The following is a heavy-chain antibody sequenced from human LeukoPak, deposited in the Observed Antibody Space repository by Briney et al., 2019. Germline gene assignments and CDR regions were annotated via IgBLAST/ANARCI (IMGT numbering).Heavy chain of an antibody. CDR3: ADQVRGWTSFDY. CDR2: ISVRSNYI. CDR1: GYTFSSYS. D-gene: IGHD6-19*01. Sequence: GGSLRLSCLASGYTFSSYSMNWVRQAPGKGLEWVSSISVRSNYIYYADSVRGRFRISRDDARDSLYLQMNSLRAEDTAVYYCADQVRGWTSFDYWGQGTLVTVSS. V-gene: IGHV3-21*04. J-gene: IGHJ4*02.